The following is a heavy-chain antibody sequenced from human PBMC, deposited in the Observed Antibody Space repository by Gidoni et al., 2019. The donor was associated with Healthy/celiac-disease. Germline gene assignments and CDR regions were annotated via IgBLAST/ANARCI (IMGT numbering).Heavy chain of an antibody. J-gene: IGHJ4*02. V-gene: IGHV4-34*01. CDR3: ARGRVYGDYSYYFDY. CDR1: GGSFSGYY. Sequence: QVQLQQWGAGLLKPSETLSLTCAVYGGSFSGYYWSWIRQPPGKGLEWIGEINHSGSTNYNPSLKSRVTISVDTSKNQFSLKLSSVTAADTAVYYCARGRVYGDYSYYFDYWGQGTLVTVSS. D-gene: IGHD4-17*01. CDR2: INHSGST.